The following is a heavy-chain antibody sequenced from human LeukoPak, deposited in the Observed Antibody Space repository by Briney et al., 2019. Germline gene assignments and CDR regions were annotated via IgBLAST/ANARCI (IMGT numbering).Heavy chain of an antibody. D-gene: IGHD2-21*02. Sequence: GGSLRLSCAASGFTVSSNYMSWVRQAPGKGLEWVSVIYNGGGTDYADSVKGRFTISRDNSKNTLYLQMNSLRAEDTAVYYCARAVGVTAIHNAFDIWGQGTMVTVSS. CDR2: IYNGGGT. V-gene: IGHV3-66*02. J-gene: IGHJ3*02. CDR3: ARAVGVTAIHNAFDI. CDR1: GFTVSSNY.